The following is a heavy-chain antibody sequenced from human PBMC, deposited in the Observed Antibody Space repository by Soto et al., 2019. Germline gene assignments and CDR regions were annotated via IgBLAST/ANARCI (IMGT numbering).Heavy chain of an antibody. CDR1: GGTFSSYA. Sequence: QVQLVQSGAEVKKPGSSVKVSCKASGGTFSSYAISWVRQAPGQGLEWMGGIIPIFGTANYAQKFQGRVTXTGXXSXGTAYMELSSLRSEDTAVYYCASQQLVPSYYYGMDVWGQGTTVTVSS. CDR3: ASQQLVPSYYYGMDV. V-gene: IGHV1-69*12. J-gene: IGHJ6*02. CDR2: IIPIFGTA. D-gene: IGHD6-6*01.